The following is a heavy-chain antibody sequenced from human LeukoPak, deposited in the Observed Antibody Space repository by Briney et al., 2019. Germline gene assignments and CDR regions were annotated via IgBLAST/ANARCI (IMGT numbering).Heavy chain of an antibody. D-gene: IGHD2-2*01. CDR2: IKQDGSEK. CDR3: AREGVLAAADY. Sequence: PGGSLRLSCTASGFTFSSYWMSWVRQAPGKGLEWVANIKQDGSEKNYVDSEKGRLTISRDNTKNSLYLQMNSLRAEDTAVYFCAREGVLAAADYWGQGTLVTVSS. V-gene: IGHV3-7*01. CDR1: GFTFSSYW. J-gene: IGHJ4*02.